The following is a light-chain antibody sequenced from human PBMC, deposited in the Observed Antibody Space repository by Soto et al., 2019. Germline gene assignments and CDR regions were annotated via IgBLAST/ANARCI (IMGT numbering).Light chain of an antibody. J-gene: IGKJ1*01. CDR1: QSVSSSY. V-gene: IGKV3-20*01. Sequence: EIVLTQSPGTLSLSPGERATLSCRASQSVSSSYLAWYQQKPGQALRLLIYGASSRATGIPDRFSGSGSGTDFTLTISRLEPEDFAVYYCQQYGSSPRTFGQGTKVEFK. CDR2: GAS. CDR3: QQYGSSPRT.